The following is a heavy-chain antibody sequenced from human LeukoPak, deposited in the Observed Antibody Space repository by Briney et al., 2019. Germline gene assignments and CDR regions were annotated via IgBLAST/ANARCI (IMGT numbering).Heavy chain of an antibody. CDR2: ISYDGSNK. CDR1: GFTFSSYG. V-gene: IGHV3-30*03. J-gene: IGHJ4*02. Sequence: GRSLRLSCAASGFTFSSYGMHWVRQAPGKGLEWVAVISYDGSNKYYADSVKGRFTISRDNSKNTLYLQMNSLRAEDTAVYYCARGRSLVATSGYFDYWGQGTLVTVSS. D-gene: IGHD5-12*01. CDR3: ARGRSLVATSGYFDY.